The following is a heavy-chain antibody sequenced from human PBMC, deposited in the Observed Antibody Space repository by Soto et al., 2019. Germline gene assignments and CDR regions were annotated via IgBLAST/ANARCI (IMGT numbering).Heavy chain of an antibody. CDR3: ARFQVGPEYYDFWSGIDY. CDR2: INHSGST. CDR1: GGSFRGYY. V-gene: IGHV4-34*01. Sequence: PSETLSLTCSVYGGSFRGYYWSWIRQPPGKGLEWIGEINHSGSTNYNPSLKSRVTISVDTSKNQFSLKLSSVTAADTAVYYCARFQVGPEYYDFWSGIDYWGQGTLVTVSS. D-gene: IGHD3-3*01. J-gene: IGHJ4*02.